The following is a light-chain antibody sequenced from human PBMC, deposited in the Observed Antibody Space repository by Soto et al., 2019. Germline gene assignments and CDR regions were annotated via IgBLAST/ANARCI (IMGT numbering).Light chain of an antibody. Sequence: ETVMTQSPATLSVSPGERATVSCRASQSVGTNLAWYQQKRGQPPRLLIFGAYARVADIPARFSGSGSGTEFTLTISSLQSEDFAVYYCQQYNNWPPITFGQGTRLVIK. J-gene: IGKJ5*01. CDR2: GAY. CDR3: QQYNNWPPIT. V-gene: IGKV3-15*01. CDR1: QSVGTN.